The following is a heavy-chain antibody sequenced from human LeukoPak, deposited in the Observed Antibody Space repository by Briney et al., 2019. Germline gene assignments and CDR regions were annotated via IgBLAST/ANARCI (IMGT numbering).Heavy chain of an antibody. CDR1: GGSFSGYY. D-gene: IGHD3-3*01. CDR2: INHSGST. J-gene: IGHJ5*02. CDR3: ARGRRITIFVGRNWFDP. Sequence: PSETLSLTCAVYGGSFSGYYWSWIRQPPGKGLEWIGEINHSGSTNYNPSLKSRVTISVDTSKNQFSLKLSSVTAADTAVYYCARGRRITIFVGRNWFDPWGQGTLVTVSS. V-gene: IGHV4-34*01.